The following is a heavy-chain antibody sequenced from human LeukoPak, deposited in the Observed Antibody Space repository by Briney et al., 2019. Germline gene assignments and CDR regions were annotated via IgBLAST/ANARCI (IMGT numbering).Heavy chain of an antibody. CDR2: ISAYNGNT. Sequence: GASVKVSCKASGYTFTSYGISWVRQAPGQGLEWMGWISAYNGNTNYAQKLQGRVTMTTDTSTSTAYMELRSLRSDDTAVYYCARVLGPQSKGDYVIPDYWGQGTLVTVSS. CDR1: GYTFTSYG. D-gene: IGHD4-17*01. J-gene: IGHJ4*02. CDR3: ARVLGPQSKGDYVIPDY. V-gene: IGHV1-18*01.